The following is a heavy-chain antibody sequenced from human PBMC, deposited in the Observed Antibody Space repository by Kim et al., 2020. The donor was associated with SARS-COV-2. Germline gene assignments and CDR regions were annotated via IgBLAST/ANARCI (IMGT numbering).Heavy chain of an antibody. CDR3: ARGDGPNPTRSGWYLY. D-gene: IGHD6-19*01. Sequence: SLKSRVTISVDASKNQFPLKLSSVTAADTAVYYCARGDGPNPTRSGWYLYWGQGTLVTVSS. V-gene: IGHV4-34*01. J-gene: IGHJ4*02.